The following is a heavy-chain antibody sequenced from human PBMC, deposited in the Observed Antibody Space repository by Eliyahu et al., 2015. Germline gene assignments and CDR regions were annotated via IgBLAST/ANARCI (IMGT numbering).Heavy chain of an antibody. CDR1: GGXXXSGDYY. CDR3: ARAHWGSSWYPDY. Sequence: QVQLQESGPGLVKPSQTLSLXCTVXGGXXXSGDYYWSWIRQPPGKGLEWIWYIYYSGTPYYNPSLKSRVTISVDTSKNQFSLKLSSVTAADTAVYYCARAHWGSSWYPDYWGQGTLVTVSS. V-gene: IGHV4-30-4*01. CDR2: IYYSGTP. D-gene: IGHD6-13*01. J-gene: IGHJ4*02.